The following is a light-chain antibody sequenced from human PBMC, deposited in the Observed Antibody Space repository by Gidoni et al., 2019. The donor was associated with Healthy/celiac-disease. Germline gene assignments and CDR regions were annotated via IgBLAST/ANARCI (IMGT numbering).Light chain of an antibody. CDR1: SSDVGGSNY. CDR3: SSYTSISTLEV. J-gene: IGLJ2*01. CDR2: EVS. Sequence: QSALTQPASVSGSPGQSITISCTGTSSDVGGSNYVSWYQQHPGNAPKLMIYEVSNRPSGVSNRFSGSKSGNTASLTISGLQAEDEADYYCSSYTSISTLEVFGVGTKLTVL. V-gene: IGLV2-14*01.